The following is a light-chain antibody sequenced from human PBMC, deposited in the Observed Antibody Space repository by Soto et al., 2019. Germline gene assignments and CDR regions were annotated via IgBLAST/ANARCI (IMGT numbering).Light chain of an antibody. J-gene: IGLJ1*01. V-gene: IGLV2-14*01. CDR2: AVT. Sequence: QSALTQPASGSGSPGQSITISCTGTSSDVGGYNYVSWYQQHPGKAPKLMIYAVTDRPSGVSSRFSGSKSGNTASLTISGLQAEDEADYYCSSYTSSSTLFGTGIKVTVL. CDR1: SSDVGGYNY. CDR3: SSYTSSSTL.